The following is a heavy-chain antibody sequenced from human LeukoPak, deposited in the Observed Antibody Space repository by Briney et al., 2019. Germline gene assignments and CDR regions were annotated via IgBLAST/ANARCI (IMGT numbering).Heavy chain of an antibody. Sequence: SETLSLTCTVSGGSISSYYWSWIRQPPGKGLEWIGCIYYSGSTNYNPSLKSRVTISVDTSKNQFSLKLSSVTAADTAVYYCASLGYCSSTSCYALGAFDIWGQGTMVTVSS. J-gene: IGHJ3*02. CDR1: GGSISSYY. D-gene: IGHD2-2*01. V-gene: IGHV4-59*01. CDR2: IYYSGST. CDR3: ASLGYCSSTSCYALGAFDI.